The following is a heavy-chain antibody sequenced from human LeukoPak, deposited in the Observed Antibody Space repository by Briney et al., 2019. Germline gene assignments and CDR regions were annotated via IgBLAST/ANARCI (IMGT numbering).Heavy chain of an antibody. CDR3: AKDLDRLGYCSGGSCYSDAFDI. V-gene: IGHV3-23*01. D-gene: IGHD2-15*01. Sequence: GGSLRLSCAASGFTFSAFAMTWVRQAPGKGLEWVSTITDDGYNTYSADSVKGRITFSRDNSKNTLSLQLRSLRAEDTAVYYCAKDLDRLGYCSGGSCYSDAFDIWGQGTMVTVSS. CDR1: GFTFSAFA. J-gene: IGHJ3*02. CDR2: ITDDGYNT.